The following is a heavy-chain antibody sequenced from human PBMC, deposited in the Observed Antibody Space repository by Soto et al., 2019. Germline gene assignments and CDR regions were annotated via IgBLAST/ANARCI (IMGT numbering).Heavy chain of an antibody. CDR2: ISYDGSNK. V-gene: IGHV3-30*18. Sequence: QVQLVESGGGVVQPGRSLRLSCAASGLTFSSYGMHWVRQAPGKGLEWVAVISYDGSNKYYADSVKGRFTISRDNSKNTLYLLMNSLRAEDTAVYYCAKHRPDYDILTGHDYWGQGSLVSVSS. D-gene: IGHD3-9*01. J-gene: IGHJ4*02. CDR3: AKHRPDYDILTGHDY. CDR1: GLTFSSYG.